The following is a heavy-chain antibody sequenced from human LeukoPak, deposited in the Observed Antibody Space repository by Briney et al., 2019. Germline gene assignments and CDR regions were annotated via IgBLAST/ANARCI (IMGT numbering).Heavy chain of an antibody. D-gene: IGHD3-22*01. V-gene: IGHV4-34*01. Sequence: SETLSLTCAVYGGSFSGYYWSWIRQPPGKGLEWIGEINHSGTTNYNPSLRSRVTISIDTSKNQFSLNLSSVTAADTAVYYCVEAGYYDSSGHYYFDYWGQGTLVTVSS. CDR3: VEAGYYDSSGHYYFDY. CDR2: INHSGTT. CDR1: GGSFSGYY. J-gene: IGHJ4*02.